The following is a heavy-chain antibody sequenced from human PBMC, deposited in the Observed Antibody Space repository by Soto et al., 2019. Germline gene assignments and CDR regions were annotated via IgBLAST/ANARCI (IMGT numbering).Heavy chain of an antibody. J-gene: IGHJ4*02. D-gene: IGHD6-6*01. CDR3: ARGYTSSSAGYFDN. CDR2: ISGSDGTT. V-gene: IGHV3-48*03. Sequence: GGSLRLSCAASGFTFSSHAMSWVRQAPGKGLEWVSSISGSDGTTYYAKSVKGRFTISRDNAKNSLYLQMNSLRAEDTAVYYCARGYTSSSAGYFDNWGQGTLVTVSS. CDR1: GFTFSSHA.